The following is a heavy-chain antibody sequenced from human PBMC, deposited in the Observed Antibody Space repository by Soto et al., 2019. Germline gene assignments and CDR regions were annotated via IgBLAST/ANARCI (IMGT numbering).Heavy chain of an antibody. CDR2: INPNSGGT. CDR3: AREQANPKPQWVHF. D-gene: IGHD6-19*01. V-gene: IGHV1-2*02. J-gene: IGHJ4*02. Sequence: ASVKVSCKASGYTFSDYYIHWVGQAPGQGLEWMGWINPNSGGTKYAPKFQGGGTMTRDTSITTAYMELSRLRSGDTAGYYCAREQANPKPQWVHFWGQGTRVTV. CDR1: GYTFSDYY.